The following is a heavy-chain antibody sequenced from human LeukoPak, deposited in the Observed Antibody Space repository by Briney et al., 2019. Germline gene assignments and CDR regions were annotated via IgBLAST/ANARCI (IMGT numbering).Heavy chain of an antibody. D-gene: IGHD4-23*01. CDR3: ARGAVVRSLYYYYIDV. Sequence: SETLSLTCAVYGGSFSGYYWSWIRQPPGKGLEWIGEINHSGSTNYNPSLKSRVTISVDTSKNQFSLKLSSVTAADTAVYYCARGAVVRSLYYYYIDVWGKGTTVTVSS. V-gene: IGHV4-34*01. CDR2: INHSGST. J-gene: IGHJ6*03. CDR1: GGSFSGYY.